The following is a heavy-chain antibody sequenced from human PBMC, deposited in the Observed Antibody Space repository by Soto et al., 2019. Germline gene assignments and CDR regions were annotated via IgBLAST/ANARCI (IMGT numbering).Heavy chain of an antibody. CDR1: GGSISSSSYY. V-gene: IGHV4-39*01. CDR3: ANQYSSGWYVTAFDI. CDR2: IYYSGST. D-gene: IGHD6-19*01. J-gene: IGHJ3*02. Sequence: QLQLQESGPGLVKPSETLSLTCTVSGGSISSSSYYWGWIRHPPGKGLEWIGSIYYSGSTSYNPSLKSRVNISVDTSKNQFSLKLSSVTAADTAVYYCANQYSSGWYVTAFDICGQGTMVTVSS.